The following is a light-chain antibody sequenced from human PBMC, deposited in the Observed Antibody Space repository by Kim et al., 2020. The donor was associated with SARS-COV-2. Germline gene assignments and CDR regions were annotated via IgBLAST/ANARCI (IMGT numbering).Light chain of an antibody. J-gene: IGKJ4*01. V-gene: IGKV3-20*01. CDR3: RQDGTLLT. CDR1: QSVSSTY. CDR2: GGS. Sequence: EIVLTQSPGTLSLSPGERATLSCRASQSVSSTYLAWYQQKPGQAPRLLIYGGSSRATGIPERFSGRGAGTDFTLTISKLGPEDFAVYSCRQDGTLLTFGGGTKVDIK.